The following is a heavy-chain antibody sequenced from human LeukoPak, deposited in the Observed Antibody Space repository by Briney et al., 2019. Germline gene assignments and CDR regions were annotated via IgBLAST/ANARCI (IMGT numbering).Heavy chain of an antibody. Sequence: GGSLRLFCAASGFTFSSYDMNWVRQAPGKGLEYVSSISGNGGSTYYADSVKGRFTISRDNSKNTLYLQMSSLRPEDTAVFYCVKDTNNLGYCSGGRCPFFDYWGQGTLVTVSS. V-gene: IGHV3-64D*09. D-gene: IGHD2-15*01. J-gene: IGHJ4*02. CDR3: VKDTNNLGYCSGGRCPFFDY. CDR2: ISGNGGST. CDR1: GFTFSSYD.